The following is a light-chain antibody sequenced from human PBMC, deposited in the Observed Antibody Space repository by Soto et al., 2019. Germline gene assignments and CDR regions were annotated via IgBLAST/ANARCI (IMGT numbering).Light chain of an antibody. V-gene: IGLV4-69*01. CDR3: QTWGTGIRV. CDR2: LNSDGSH. J-gene: IGLJ3*02. CDR1: SGHSSYA. Sequence: QSVLTQSPSASASLGASVNLTYTLSSGHSSYAIAWHQQQPEKGPRFLMMLNSDGSHNKGDGIPDRFSGSSSGTERYLTISSLQSEDEADYYCQTWGTGIRVFGGGTKLTVL.